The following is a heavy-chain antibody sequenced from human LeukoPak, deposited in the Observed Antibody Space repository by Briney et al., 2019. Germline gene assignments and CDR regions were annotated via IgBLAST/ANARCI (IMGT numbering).Heavy chain of an antibody. J-gene: IGHJ6*03. D-gene: IGHD6-19*01. CDR1: VGTFSSYA. Sequence: SVKFSCKASVGTFSSYAISWVRQATGQGLEWMGGIIPIFGTANYAQKFQCRVTITADKSTSTAYMELSSLRSEDTAVYYCARVRGHSSCGEDDYYYYMDVWGKGTTVIVSS. CDR3: ARVRGHSSCGEDDYYYYMDV. CDR2: IIPIFGTA. V-gene: IGHV1-69*06.